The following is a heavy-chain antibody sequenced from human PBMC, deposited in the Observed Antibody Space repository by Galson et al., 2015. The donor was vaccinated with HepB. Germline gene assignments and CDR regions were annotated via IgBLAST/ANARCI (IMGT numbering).Heavy chain of an antibody. CDR2: IYVSGST. CDR3: ARDAGYGLPFSYFDL. D-gene: IGHD5-12*01. V-gene: IGHV4-31*03. CDR1: DDSISSSGHY. Sequence: TLSITCTVSDDSISSSGHYWSWIRQLPGKGLEWIGYIYVSGSTNYNPSLKSRVAMSVDTSKNQFSLKMTSLTAADTAVYYCARDAGYGLPFSYFDLWGQGTLVTVSS. J-gene: IGHJ4*02.